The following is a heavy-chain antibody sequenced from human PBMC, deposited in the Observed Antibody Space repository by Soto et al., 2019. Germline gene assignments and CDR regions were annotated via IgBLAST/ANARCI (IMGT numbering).Heavy chain of an antibody. J-gene: IGHJ6*02. D-gene: IGHD6-13*01. Sequence: QVQLVQSGAEEKKPGASVKVSCKASGYTFTSYAMHWVRQAPGQRLEWMGWINAGNGNTKYSQKFQGRVTITRDTSASTAYMELSSLRSEDTAVYCCASEAIAAAAVYGMDVWGRGTTVTVSS. CDR3: ASEAIAAAAVYGMDV. CDR1: GYTFTSYA. V-gene: IGHV1-3*05. CDR2: INAGNGNT.